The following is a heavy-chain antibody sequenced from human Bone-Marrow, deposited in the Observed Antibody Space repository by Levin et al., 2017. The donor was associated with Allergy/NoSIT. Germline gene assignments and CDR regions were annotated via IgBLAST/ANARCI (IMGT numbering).Heavy chain of an antibody. Sequence: KSSETLSLTCAVSGGSISGSDYCWGWIRQSPGKGLEWIGTFCSSGSTYYNPSLKSRVTISIDTSKNHFSLRLTSVTAADTAVCYCARQEIDCTGASCYAPMFDPWGQGTLVSVSS. D-gene: IGHD2-2*01. J-gene: IGHJ5*02. CDR3: ARQEIDCTGASCYAPMFDP. CDR2: FCSSGST. V-gene: IGHV4-39*01. CDR1: GGSISGSDYC.